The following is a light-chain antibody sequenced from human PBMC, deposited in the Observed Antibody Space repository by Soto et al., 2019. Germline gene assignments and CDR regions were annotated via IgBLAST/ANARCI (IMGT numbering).Light chain of an antibody. V-gene: IGKV1-12*01. J-gene: IGKJ4*01. CDR3: QQGSTFPPLT. Sequence: LMTQSPSSVSASVGDRVIITCRARQPISNWLDWYQQKPGKAPKLLIYAASTLQNGVPSRFSGSGSGTDFTLTTISLQPDDFATYFCQQGSTFPPLTFGGGTKVEIK. CDR1: QPISNW. CDR2: AAS.